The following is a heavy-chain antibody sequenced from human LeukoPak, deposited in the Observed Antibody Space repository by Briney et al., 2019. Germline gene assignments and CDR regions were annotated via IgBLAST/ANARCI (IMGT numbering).Heavy chain of an antibody. D-gene: IGHD7-27*01. Sequence: QPGRSLRLSCAASGFTFDDYAMHWVRQAPGKGLEWVSGISWNSGSIGYADSVKGRFTISRDNAKNTLYLQMNSLRAEDTAVYYCARASGGLWGPYRNYYMDVWGKGTTVTVSS. J-gene: IGHJ6*03. V-gene: IGHV3-9*01. CDR2: ISWNSGSI. CDR3: ARASGGLWGPYRNYYMDV. CDR1: GFTFDDYA.